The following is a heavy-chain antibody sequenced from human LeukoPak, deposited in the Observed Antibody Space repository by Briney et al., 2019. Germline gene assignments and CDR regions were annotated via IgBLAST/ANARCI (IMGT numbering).Heavy chain of an antibody. CDR1: GFTFSSYE. J-gene: IGHJ3*02. V-gene: IGHV3-48*03. CDR2: ISSSGSTI. CDR3: ARDGDCGGACGNAFDI. Sequence: GGSLRLSCAASGFTFSSYEMNWVRQAPGEGLEWVSYISSSGSTIYYADSVKGRFTISRDNAKNSLYLQMNSLRAEDTAVYYCARDGDCGGACGNAFDIWGQGTMVTVSS. D-gene: IGHD2-21*02.